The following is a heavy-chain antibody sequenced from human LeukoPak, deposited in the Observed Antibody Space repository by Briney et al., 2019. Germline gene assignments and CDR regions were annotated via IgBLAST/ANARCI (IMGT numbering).Heavy chain of an antibody. J-gene: IGHJ4*02. CDR3: LMACFDY. Sequence: PGGSLRLSCAASGFTFSNAWMTWVRQAPGKGLEWVGRIKSKTDGETTDYAAPVKGRFTISRDDSKKTLYLQMSSLKTDDTAVYYCLMACFDYWGQGTLVTVSS. CDR2: IKSKTDGETT. CDR1: GFTFSNAW. V-gene: IGHV3-15*01. D-gene: IGHD5-24*01.